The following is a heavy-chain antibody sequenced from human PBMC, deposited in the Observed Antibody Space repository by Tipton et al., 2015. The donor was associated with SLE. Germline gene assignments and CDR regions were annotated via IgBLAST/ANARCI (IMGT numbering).Heavy chain of an antibody. V-gene: IGHV1-58*02. D-gene: IGHD3-22*01. CDR2: IVVGSGNT. CDR1: GFTFTSSA. Sequence: QLVQSGAEVEKPGTSVKFSCKASGFTFTSSAMQWVRQARGQRLEWIGWIVVGSGNTNYAQKFQERVTITRDMSTSTAYMELSSLRSEDTAVYYCAANYYDSSGIQVFDLWGRGTLVTVSS. CDR3: AANYYDSSGIQVFDL. J-gene: IGHJ2*01.